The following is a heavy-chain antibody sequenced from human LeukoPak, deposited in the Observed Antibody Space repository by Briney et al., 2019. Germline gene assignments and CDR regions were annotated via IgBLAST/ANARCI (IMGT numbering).Heavy chain of an antibody. CDR3: ARGSAEGDFDY. J-gene: IGHJ4*02. Sequence: GGSLRLSCAASGFTFSSYSMNWVRQAPGKGLEWLSYITSSSNTIFYADSVKGRFTISRDNAKNSLYLQMNSLRAEDTAVYYCARGSAEGDFDYWGQGTLVTVSS. V-gene: IGHV3-48*04. CDR1: GFTFSSYS. D-gene: IGHD6-19*01. CDR2: ITSSSNTI.